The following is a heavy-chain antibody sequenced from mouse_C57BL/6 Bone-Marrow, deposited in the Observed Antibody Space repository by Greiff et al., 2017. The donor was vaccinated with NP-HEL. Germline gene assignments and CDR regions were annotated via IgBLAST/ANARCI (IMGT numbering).Heavy chain of an antibody. CDR3: ATPAYDGYYYFDY. CDR1: GYTFTSYG. Sequence: VQLQQSGAELARPGASVKLSCKASGYTFTSYGISWVKQRTGQGLEWIGEIYPRSGNTYYNEKFKGKATLTADKSSSTAYMELRSLTSEDSAVYFCATPAYDGYYYFDYWGQGTTLTVSS. D-gene: IGHD2-3*01. V-gene: IGHV1-81*01. CDR2: IYPRSGNT. J-gene: IGHJ2*01.